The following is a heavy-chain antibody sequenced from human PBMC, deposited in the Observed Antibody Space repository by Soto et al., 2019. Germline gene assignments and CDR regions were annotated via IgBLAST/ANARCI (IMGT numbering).Heavy chain of an antibody. Sequence: ASVKVSCKASGGTFSSYAISWVRQAPGQGLEWMGIINPSGGSTSYAQKFQGRVTMTRDTSTSTVYMELSSLRSEDTAVYYCASEPTVAGTENWFDPWGQGTLVTVSS. CDR2: INPSGGST. CDR3: ASEPTVAGTENWFDP. J-gene: IGHJ5*02. V-gene: IGHV1-46*01. CDR1: GGTFSSYA. D-gene: IGHD6-19*01.